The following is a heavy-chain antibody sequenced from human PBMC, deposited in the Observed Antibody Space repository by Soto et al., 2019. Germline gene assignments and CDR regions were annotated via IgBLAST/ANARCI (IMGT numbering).Heavy chain of an antibody. CDR2: FDPEDGET. CDR3: ARVADGENGWLQYYFDY. CDR1: GYPLTELS. Sequence: ASVKISCKVSGYPLTELSMHWVRQAPGKGLEWMGGFDPEDGETIYAQKFQGRVTMTEDTSTDTAYMELSSLRSEDTAVYYCARVADGENGWLQYYFDYWGQGTLVTVSS. D-gene: IGHD5-12*01. V-gene: IGHV1-24*01. J-gene: IGHJ4*02.